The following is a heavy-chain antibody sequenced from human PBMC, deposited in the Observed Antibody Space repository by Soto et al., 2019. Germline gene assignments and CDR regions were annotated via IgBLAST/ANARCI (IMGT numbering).Heavy chain of an antibody. CDR2: IYPGDSDT. CDR1: GYSFTTYW. V-gene: IGHV5-51*01. Sequence: PGESLRISCKASGYSFTTYWIGWVRQMPGKGLEWMGIIYPGDSDTRYSPSFQGQVTISADRSISTAYLQWSSLKASDTAMYYCVRHEQCYYYYYGMDVWGQGTTVTFYS. J-gene: IGHJ6*02. CDR3: VRHEQCYYYYYGMDV.